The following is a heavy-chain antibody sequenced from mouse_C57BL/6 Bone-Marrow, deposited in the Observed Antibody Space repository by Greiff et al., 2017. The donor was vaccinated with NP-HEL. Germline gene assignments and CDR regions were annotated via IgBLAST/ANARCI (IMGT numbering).Heavy chain of an antibody. CDR2: IYPGSGST. Sequence: VQLQQPGAELVKPGASVKMSCKASGYTFTSYWITWVKQRPGQGLEWIGDIYPGSGSTTYNEKFKCKATLTVDTSSSTAYMQLSSLSAEDSAVYYCGHYYAMDYWGQGTSVTVSS. CDR3: GHYYAMDY. J-gene: IGHJ4*01. CDR1: GYTFTSYW. V-gene: IGHV1-55*01.